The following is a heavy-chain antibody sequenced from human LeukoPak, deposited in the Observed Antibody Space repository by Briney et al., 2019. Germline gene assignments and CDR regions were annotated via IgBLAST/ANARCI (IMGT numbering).Heavy chain of an antibody. Sequence: GGSLRLPCAASGFTFSSYSMNWVRQAPGKGLEWVSSISSSSSYIYYADSVKGRFTISRDNAKNSLYLQMNSLRAEDTAVYYCARAGCSGGSCYDSWGQGTMVTVSS. J-gene: IGHJ3*01. V-gene: IGHV3-21*01. CDR2: ISSSSSYI. D-gene: IGHD2-15*01. CDR3: ARAGCSGGSCYDS. CDR1: GFTFSSYS.